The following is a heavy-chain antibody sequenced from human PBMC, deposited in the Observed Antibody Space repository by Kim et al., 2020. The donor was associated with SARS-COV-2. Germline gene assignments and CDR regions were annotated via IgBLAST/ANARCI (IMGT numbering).Heavy chain of an antibody. V-gene: IGHV3-7*01. J-gene: IGHJ6*02. CDR3: ARRIAAAGIYYYYYGMDV. D-gene: IGHD6-13*01. CDR2: IKQDGSEK. CDR1: GFTFSSYW. Sequence: GGSLRLSCAASGFTFSSYWMSWVRQAPGKGLEWVANIKQDGSEKYYVDSVKGRFTISRDNAKNSLYLQMNSLRAEDTAVYYCARRIAAAGIYYYYYGMDVWGQGTTVTVSS.